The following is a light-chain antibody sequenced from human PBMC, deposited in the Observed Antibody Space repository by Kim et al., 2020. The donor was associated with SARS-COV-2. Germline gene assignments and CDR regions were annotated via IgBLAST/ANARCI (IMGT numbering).Light chain of an antibody. Sequence: SPGERATLSYRASQSVRSNYLAWYQQKLGQAPRLVIYDASSRATGIPDRFSGGGSGTDFTLTISRLEPEDFAVYYCQQYGSSPLTFGGGTKVEIK. V-gene: IGKV3-20*01. CDR3: QQYGSSPLT. J-gene: IGKJ4*01. CDR1: QSVRSNY. CDR2: DAS.